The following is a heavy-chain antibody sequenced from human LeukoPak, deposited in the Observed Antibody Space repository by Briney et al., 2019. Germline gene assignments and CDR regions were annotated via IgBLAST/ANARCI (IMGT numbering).Heavy chain of an antibody. CDR3: ARVYDILTGRNWFDP. D-gene: IGHD3-9*01. CDR2: INPSGGST. J-gene: IGHJ5*02. Sequence: GASVKVSCKASGYTFTSYYMHWVRQAPGQGLEWMGIINPSGGSTSYAQKFQGRVTMTRDTSTAYMELRSLRSDDTAVYYCARVYDILTGRNWFDPWGQGTLVTVSS. V-gene: IGHV1-46*01. CDR1: GYTFTSYY.